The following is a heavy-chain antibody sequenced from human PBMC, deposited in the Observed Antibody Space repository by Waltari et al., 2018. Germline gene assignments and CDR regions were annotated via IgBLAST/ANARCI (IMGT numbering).Heavy chain of an antibody. J-gene: IGHJ3*02. CDR3: ARSGYSSSWYPHDAFDI. V-gene: IGHV1-2*02. CDR2: INPNSGGT. CDR1: GYTFTGYY. Sequence: VQLVQSGAEVKKPGASVKVSCKASGYTFTGYYMHWVRQAPGQGLEWMGWINPNSGGTNYAQKFQGRVTMTRDTSISTAYMELSRLRSDDTAVYYCARSGYSSSWYPHDAFDIWGQGTMVTVSS. D-gene: IGHD6-13*01.